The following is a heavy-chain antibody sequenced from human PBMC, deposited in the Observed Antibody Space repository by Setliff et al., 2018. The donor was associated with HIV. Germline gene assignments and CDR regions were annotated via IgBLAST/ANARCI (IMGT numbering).Heavy chain of an antibody. D-gene: IGHD4-17*01. CDR1: GDTFSIHP. CDR2: TIPVFGRT. CDR3: AREGLLVTTVGGACWYHGMDV. V-gene: IGHV1-69*04. Sequence: SVKVSCKASGDTFSIHPISWVRQAPGRGLEWMGNTIPVFGRTNYAQRFQGRVTITTDKSTTTVFMEVTGLRSDDPAVYYCAREGLLVTTVGGACWYHGMDVWGQGTTVTVSS. J-gene: IGHJ6*02.